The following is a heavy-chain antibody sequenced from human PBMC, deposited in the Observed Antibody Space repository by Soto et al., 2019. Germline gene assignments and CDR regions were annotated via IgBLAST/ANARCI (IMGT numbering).Heavy chain of an antibody. CDR3: AKDGLGVITIFGVVTEYYFDY. D-gene: IGHD3-3*01. V-gene: IGHV3-43*01. CDR2: ISWDGGST. Sequence: VGSLRLSCAASGFTFDDYTMHWVRQAPGKGLEWVSLISWDGGSTYYADSVKGRFTISRDNSKNSLYLQMNSLRTEDTALYYCAKDGLGVITIFGVVTEYYFDYWGQGTLVTVSS. J-gene: IGHJ4*02. CDR1: GFTFDDYT.